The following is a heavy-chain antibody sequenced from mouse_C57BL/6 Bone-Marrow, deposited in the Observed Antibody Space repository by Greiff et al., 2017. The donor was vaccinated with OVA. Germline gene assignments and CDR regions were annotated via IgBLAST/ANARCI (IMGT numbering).Heavy chain of an antibody. CDR1: GYTFTDYN. CDR2: INPNNGGT. Sequence: VQLQQSGPELVKPGASVKIPCKASGYTFTDYNMDWVKQSHGKSLEWIGDINPNNGGTIYNQKFKGKATLTVDKSSSTAYMELRSLTSEDTAVYYCARRYYGSSYNYAMDYWGQGTSVTVSS. CDR3: ARRYYGSSYNYAMDY. J-gene: IGHJ4*01. V-gene: IGHV1-18*01. D-gene: IGHD1-1*01.